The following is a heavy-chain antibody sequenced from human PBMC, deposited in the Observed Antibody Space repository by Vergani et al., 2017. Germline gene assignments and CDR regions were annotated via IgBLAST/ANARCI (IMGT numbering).Heavy chain of an antibody. D-gene: IGHD2-2*01. CDR3: ARVGTSLNREYVDL. J-gene: IGHJ4*02. V-gene: IGHV1-2*02. Sequence: QVQLVQSGAEVKKPGASVKVSCKASGYTFTDYFMHWVRQAPGQGLEWMGWINPNSGGTNYAQKFQGRVTMTRDTSISTAYMELSHLRAEETAVYYCARVGTSLNREYVDLLGQGTLVTVSS. CDR1: GYTFTDYF. CDR2: INPNSGGT.